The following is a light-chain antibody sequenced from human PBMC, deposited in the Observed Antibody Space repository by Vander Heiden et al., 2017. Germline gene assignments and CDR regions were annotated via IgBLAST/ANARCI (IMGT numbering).Light chain of an antibody. CDR2: GKS. CDR1: SLRSYY. J-gene: IGLJ2*01. V-gene: IGLV3-19*01. Sequence: SSELTQYPPVSVALGQTVRITCQGDSLRSYYATWYQQKPGQAPVLVIYGKSNRPSGIPDRFSGSSSGNTASLTITGAQAEDEADYYCNSRDSSTNHLVFGGGTKLTVL. CDR3: NSRDSSTNHLV.